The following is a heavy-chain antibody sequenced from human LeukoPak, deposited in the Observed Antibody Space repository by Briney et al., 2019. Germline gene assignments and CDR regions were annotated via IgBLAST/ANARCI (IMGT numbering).Heavy chain of an antibody. Sequence: PGGSLRLSCAASGFAFSSYAMTWVRQAPGKGLEWVSAVSDSGSTTYYVDSVKGRFTISRDNSKNTLYLQMTSLRVDDTAVYYCAGRVTGYSSGYVYWGQGTLVTVSS. CDR1: GFAFSSYA. CDR2: VSDSGSTT. J-gene: IGHJ4*02. CDR3: AGRVTGYSSGYVY. D-gene: IGHD5-18*01. V-gene: IGHV3-23*01.